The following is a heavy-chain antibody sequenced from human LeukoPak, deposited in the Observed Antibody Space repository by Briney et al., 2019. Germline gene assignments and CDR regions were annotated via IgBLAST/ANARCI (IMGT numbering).Heavy chain of an antibody. Sequence: GGSLRLSCAASGFTFSSYEMNWVRRAPGKGLEWVSYISSSGSTIYYADSVKGRFTISRDNAKNSLYLQMNSLRAEDTAVYYCARDGDYLSAYFDYWGQGTLVTVSS. V-gene: IGHV3-48*03. CDR3: ARDGDYLSAYFDY. D-gene: IGHD4-17*01. CDR1: GFTFSSYE. J-gene: IGHJ4*02. CDR2: ISSSGSTI.